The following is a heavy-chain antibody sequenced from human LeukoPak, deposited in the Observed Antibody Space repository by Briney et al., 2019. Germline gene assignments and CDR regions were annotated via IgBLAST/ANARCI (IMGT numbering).Heavy chain of an antibody. D-gene: IGHD1-1*01. CDR1: GFTFSSYD. J-gene: IGHJ6*03. CDR3: ARGPPRGKYYYMDV. V-gene: IGHV3-13*01. CDR2: IGTASDT. Sequence: GGSLRLSCAASGFTFSSYDMHWVRQPTGQGLEWVSTIGTASDTYYPGSVEGRFTLSRDNAKNSVYLQMNSLTAGDTAVYYCARGPPRGKYYYMDVWGKGTTVTVSS.